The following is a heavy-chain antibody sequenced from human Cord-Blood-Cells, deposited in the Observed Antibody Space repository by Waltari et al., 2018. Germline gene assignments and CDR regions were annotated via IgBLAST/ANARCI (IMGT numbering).Heavy chain of an antibody. CDR2: INHSGST. CDR1: GGSFSGYY. D-gene: IGHD3-22*01. CDR3: ASTLYDSSGYYYDY. V-gene: IGHV4-34*01. J-gene: IGHJ4*02. Sequence: QVQLQQWGAGLLKPSETLSLTCAVYGGSFSGYYWSWIRQPPGKGLEWIGEINHSGSTNYNPSLKRRVTISVDTSKNHFSLKLSSVTAADTAVYYCASTLYDSSGYYYDYWGQGTLVTVSS.